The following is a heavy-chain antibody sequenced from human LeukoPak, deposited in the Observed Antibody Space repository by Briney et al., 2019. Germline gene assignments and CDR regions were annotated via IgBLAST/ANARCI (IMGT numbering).Heavy chain of an antibody. CDR3: ARDTGYLGSNYGMDV. D-gene: IGHD3-22*01. V-gene: IGHV4-59*01. CDR2: IFYSGST. CDR1: GGSISSYY. Sequence: SETLSLTCTVSGGSISSYYWSWIRQPPGKGLEWIGYIFYSGSTNCNPSLKSRVTISVDTSMNQFSLNLSSVTAADTAIYYCARDTGYLGSNYGMDVWGQGTTVTVSS. J-gene: IGHJ6*02.